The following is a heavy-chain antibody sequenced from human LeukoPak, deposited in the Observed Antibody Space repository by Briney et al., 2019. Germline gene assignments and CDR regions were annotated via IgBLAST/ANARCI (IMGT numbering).Heavy chain of an antibody. Sequence: GGSLRLSCAASGFTFSTYWMHWVRQAPGKGLVWVSRINSDGSSTTYADSVKGRFTISRDNAKNTLYLQMNSLRDEDTAVFYCSRGSYRMDVWGQGTTVTVSS. V-gene: IGHV3-74*01. CDR3: SRGSYRMDV. CDR2: INSDGSST. CDR1: GFTFSTYW. J-gene: IGHJ6*02.